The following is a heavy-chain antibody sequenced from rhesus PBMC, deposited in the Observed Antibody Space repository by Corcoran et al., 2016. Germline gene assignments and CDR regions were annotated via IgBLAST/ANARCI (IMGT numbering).Heavy chain of an antibody. J-gene: IGHJ1*01. CDR1: GYSTSSGYF. CDR3: ARIHPEYFEL. V-gene: IGHV4-99*01. Sequence: QVQLRESGPGLVKPSETLSPTCAVSGYSTSSGYFWGWLRQPPGKGLEYIGYISSVSQSTSYNPSLKSRVTISKDTSKNQFSLNLASVTAADTAVYYCARIHPEYFELWGQGALVIVSS. CDR2: ISSVSQST. D-gene: IGHD4-23*01.